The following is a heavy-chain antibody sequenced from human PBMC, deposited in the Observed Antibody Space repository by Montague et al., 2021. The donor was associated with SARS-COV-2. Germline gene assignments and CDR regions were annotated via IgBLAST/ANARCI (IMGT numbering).Heavy chain of an antibody. CDR3: ASHFVWQQLST. D-gene: IGHD6-13*01. J-gene: IGHJ4*02. CDR2: THHTGGT. CDR1: GASISQAFW. Sequence: SETLSLTCSVSGASISQAFWWSWVRQPPGKGLEWIADTHHTGGTNYNPSLASRVTISLDYSNNQVSLMLSSVTAADTAMYYCASHFVWQQLSTWGQGTLVSVSS. V-gene: IGHV4-4*02.